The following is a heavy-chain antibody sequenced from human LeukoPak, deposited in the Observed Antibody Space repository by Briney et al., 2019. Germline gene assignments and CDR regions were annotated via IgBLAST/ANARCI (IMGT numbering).Heavy chain of an antibody. Sequence: PGGSLRFSCAASGFTFSSYATTWARQAPGKGLEWVSAISGRGGSTYYADSVKGRFTISRDNSKNTLYLQMNSLRAEETALYYCGKDGSSDALDIWGQGTMVTDSS. CDR1: GFTFSSYA. V-gene: IGHV3-23*01. CDR2: ISGRGGST. D-gene: IGHD3-10*01. J-gene: IGHJ3*02. CDR3: GKDGSSDALDI.